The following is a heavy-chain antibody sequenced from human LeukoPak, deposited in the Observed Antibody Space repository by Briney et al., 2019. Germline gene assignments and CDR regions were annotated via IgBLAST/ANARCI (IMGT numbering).Heavy chain of an antibody. V-gene: IGHV4-4*07. CDR1: GGSISSYS. J-gene: IGHJ4*02. Sequence: SETLCLTRAVSGGSISSYSWSWIRQPPGKGLEWIGRIYTSGSTNYNPSPTSRVTTSVDTSKNQSSLKLSSVTAADTAVYYCARDRRHGSGSYGLFDYWGQGTLVTVSS. D-gene: IGHD3-10*01. CDR3: ARDRRHGSGSYGLFDY. CDR2: IYTSGST.